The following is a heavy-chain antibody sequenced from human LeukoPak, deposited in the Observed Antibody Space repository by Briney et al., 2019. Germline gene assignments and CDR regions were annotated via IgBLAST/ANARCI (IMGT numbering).Heavy chain of an antibody. D-gene: IGHD5-12*01. CDR1: GFTFSRYW. CDR3: AREGGYGGVFDY. Sequence: GGSLRLSCAASGFTFSRYWMSCVRQAPGKGLEWVANIKQDGSQKYYVDSVKGRFTISRDNPKNSLYLQMNSLRAEDTAVYYCAREGGYGGVFDYWGQGSLVTVSS. J-gene: IGHJ4*02. CDR2: IKQDGSQK. V-gene: IGHV3-7*05.